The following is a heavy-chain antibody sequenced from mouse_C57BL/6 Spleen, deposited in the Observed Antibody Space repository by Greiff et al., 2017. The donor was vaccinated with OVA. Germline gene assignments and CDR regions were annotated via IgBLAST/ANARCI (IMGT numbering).Heavy chain of an antibody. CDR3: ARDGYYAWFAY. J-gene: IGHJ3*01. D-gene: IGHD2-3*01. CDR1: GFTFSDYG. Sequence: DVMLVESGGGLVKPGGSLKLSCAASGFTFSDYGMHWVRQAPEKGLEWVAYISSGSSTIYYADTVKGRFTISRDNAKHTLFLQMTSLRSEDTAMYYCARDGYYAWFAYWGQGTLVTVSA. V-gene: IGHV5-17*01. CDR2: ISSGSSTI.